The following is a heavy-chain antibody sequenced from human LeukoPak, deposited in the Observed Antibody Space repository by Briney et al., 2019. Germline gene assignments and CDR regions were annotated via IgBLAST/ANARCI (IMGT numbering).Heavy chain of an antibody. Sequence: SETLSLTCTVSGDSINDHYWSWIRQPPGKGLEWIGYIYYSGSTNYNPSLKSRVTISVDTSKNQFSLKLSSVTAADTAVYYCARDRHYYGSGRTTLGAFDIWGQGTMVTVSS. J-gene: IGHJ3*02. CDR2: IYYSGST. V-gene: IGHV4-59*11. CDR3: ARDRHYYGSGRTTLGAFDI. D-gene: IGHD3-10*01. CDR1: GDSINDHY.